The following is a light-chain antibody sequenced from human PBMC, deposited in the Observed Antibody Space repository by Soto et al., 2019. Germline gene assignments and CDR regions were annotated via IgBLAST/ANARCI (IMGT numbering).Light chain of an antibody. CDR1: LSITTY. CDR3: QQTHNIPYT. J-gene: IGKJ2*01. V-gene: IGKV1-39*01. Sequence: DTQMTQSPSSLSASVGDRVTISCRPSLSITTYLNWYQQKPGKAPKVLIYAASNLQSGVPSRFSGSGPGTDFTLTISNLQPEDSATYYCQQTHNIPYTFGQGTKLEI. CDR2: AAS.